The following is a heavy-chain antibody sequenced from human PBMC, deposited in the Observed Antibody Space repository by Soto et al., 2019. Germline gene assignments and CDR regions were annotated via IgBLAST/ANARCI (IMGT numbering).Heavy chain of an antibody. D-gene: IGHD5-18*01. Sequence: EVQLVESGGGLVQPGGSLRLSCAASGFTFGSYSMNWVRQAPGKGLEWVSYISSSSSTIYYADSVEGRFTISRDNAKNSLYLQMNSLRAEDTAVYYCAKGGGYSYGPYDYWGQGTLVTVSS. J-gene: IGHJ4*02. V-gene: IGHV3-48*01. CDR1: GFTFGSYS. CDR2: ISSSSSTI. CDR3: AKGGGYSYGPYDY.